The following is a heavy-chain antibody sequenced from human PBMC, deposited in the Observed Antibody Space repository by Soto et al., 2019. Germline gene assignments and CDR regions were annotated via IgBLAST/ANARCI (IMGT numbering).Heavy chain of an antibody. D-gene: IGHD6-6*01. V-gene: IGHV3-23*01. CDR2: VSGLGATT. CDR3: AKLSQYSSSYYLHS. J-gene: IGHJ4*02. Sequence: PGGSLRLSCAASGFTFNSYAMSWVRQAPGKGLEWVSSVSGLGATTHHADSVQGRFTISRDNSRNTLYLQMNSLRAEDTAVYYCAKLSQYSSSYYLHSWGQGTLVTVSS. CDR1: GFTFNSYA.